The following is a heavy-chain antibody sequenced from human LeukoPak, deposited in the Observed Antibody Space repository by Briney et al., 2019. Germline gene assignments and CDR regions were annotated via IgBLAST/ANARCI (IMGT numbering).Heavy chain of an antibody. CDR3: ATSIVPAAISWFDP. Sequence: ASVKVSCKASGYTFTSYGISWVRQAPGQGLEWMGWMNPNSGNTGYAQKFQGRVTMTEDTSTDTAYMELSSLRSEDTAVYYCATSIVPAAISWFDPWGQGTLVTVSS. CDR2: MNPNSGNT. J-gene: IGHJ5*02. V-gene: IGHV1-8*02. CDR1: GYTFTSYG. D-gene: IGHD2-2*01.